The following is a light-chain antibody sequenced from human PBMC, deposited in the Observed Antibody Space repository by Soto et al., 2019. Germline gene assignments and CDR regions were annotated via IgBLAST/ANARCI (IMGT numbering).Light chain of an antibody. J-gene: IGKJ2*01. Sequence: EIVMTQSPATLSVSPGERATLSCRASQSVSSNLAWYQQKPGQAPRLLIYTASTRATGVPARFGGSGSGTEFTLTISSLQSEDFAVYYCQQYNEWPYTFGQGTKLGIK. CDR2: TAS. CDR1: QSVSSN. CDR3: QQYNEWPYT. V-gene: IGKV3-15*01.